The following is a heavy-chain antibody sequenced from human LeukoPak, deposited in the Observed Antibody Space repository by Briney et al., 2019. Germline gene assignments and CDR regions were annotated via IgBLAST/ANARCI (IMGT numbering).Heavy chain of an antibody. CDR1: GYSITSSSW. Sequence: SETLSLTCAVSGYSITSSSWWGWIRQPPGKGLEWIGYIYHSGTTYYNPSLQSRVTMSVDTSKNQFSLKLSSVTAVDTAVYYCARTSSYYYYYGMDVWGQGTTVTVSS. V-gene: IGHV4-28*01. J-gene: IGHJ6*02. CDR2: IYHSGTT. CDR3: ARTSSYYYYYGMDV.